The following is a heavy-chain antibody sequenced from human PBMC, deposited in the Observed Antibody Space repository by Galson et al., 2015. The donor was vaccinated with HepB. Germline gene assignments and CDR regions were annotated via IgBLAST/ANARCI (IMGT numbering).Heavy chain of an antibody. CDR2: IKQDGNEQ. D-gene: IGHD6-13*01. J-gene: IGHJ5*02. Sequence: SLRLSCAASGFTFISYWMTWVRQAPGKGLECVATIKQDGNEQYYVDSVKGRFTISRDNAKNSLSLHMNSLRAEDTAVYYCARDRHYSNNWFSWFDPWGQGTLVTVSS. CDR3: ARDRHYSNNWFSWFDP. CDR1: GFTFISYW. V-gene: IGHV3-7*03.